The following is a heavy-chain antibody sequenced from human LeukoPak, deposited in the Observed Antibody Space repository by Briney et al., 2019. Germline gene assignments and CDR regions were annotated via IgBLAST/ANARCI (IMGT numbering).Heavy chain of an antibody. CDR3: ARNYYDSSGSPFDY. CDR1: GGSISSGSYY. D-gene: IGHD3-22*01. Sequence: SQTLSLTCTVSGGSISSGSYYWSWIRQPAGKGLEWIGRIYTSGSTNYNPSLKSPVTISVDTSKNQFSLKPGSVTAADTAVYYCARNYYDSSGSPFDYWGRGTLVTVSS. V-gene: IGHV4-61*02. CDR2: IYTSGST. J-gene: IGHJ4*02.